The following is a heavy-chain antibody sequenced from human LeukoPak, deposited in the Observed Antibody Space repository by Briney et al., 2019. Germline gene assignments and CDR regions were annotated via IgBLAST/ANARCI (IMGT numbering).Heavy chain of an antibody. CDR1: GYSISSGY. CDR3: ARDPALTFNWFDP. Sequence: PSETLSLTCTVSGYSISSGYWAWIRQSPGNGPEWIASIYHSGTTYSNPSLQSRVTLSIDTSKNQFSLKVTSLTAADTAVYYCARDPALTFNWFDPWGQGTLVTVSS. CDR2: IYHSGTT. J-gene: IGHJ5*02. V-gene: IGHV4-38-2*02. D-gene: IGHD2-21*02.